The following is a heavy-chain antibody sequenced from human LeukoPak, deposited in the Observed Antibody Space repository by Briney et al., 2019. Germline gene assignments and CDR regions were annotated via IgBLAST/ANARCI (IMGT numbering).Heavy chain of an antibody. CDR3: ARGGWSLDY. J-gene: IGHJ4*02. CDR1: GGSINSYY. V-gene: IGHV4-59*12. D-gene: IGHD6-19*01. CDR2: IYYSGAT. Sequence: PSETLSLTCTVSGGSINSYYWSWIRHPPGKGLEWIGYIYYSGATNYNPSLGSRVTISVDTSNNKFSLNLRSVTAADTAIDYCARGGWSLDYWGKGSLVTVSS.